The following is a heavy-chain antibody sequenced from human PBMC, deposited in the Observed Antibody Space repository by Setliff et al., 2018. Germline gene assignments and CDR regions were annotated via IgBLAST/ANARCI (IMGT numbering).Heavy chain of an antibody. J-gene: IGHJ4*02. Sequence: ASVKVSCQAAGYTFTSYGISWVRQAPGQGLEWMGWISAYNGNTNYAQKLQGRVTMTTDTSTSTAYMELSRLRSDDTAVYYCARALGATITHFDYWVQGTLVTVSS. CDR1: GYTFTSYG. CDR3: ARALGATITHFDY. CDR2: ISAYNGNT. D-gene: IGHD1-26*01. V-gene: IGHV1-18*01.